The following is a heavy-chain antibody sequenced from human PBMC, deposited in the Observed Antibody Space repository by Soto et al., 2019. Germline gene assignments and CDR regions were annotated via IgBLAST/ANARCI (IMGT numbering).Heavy chain of an antibody. CDR3: AKGGPITTWYFDY. D-gene: IGHD3-10*01. V-gene: IGHV3-30*18. CDR2: ISYDGNVA. CDR1: GFTFSSYG. Sequence: QVQLVESGGGVVQPGRSLRLSCAASGFTFSSYGMHWVRQAPGKGLEWVAVISYDGNVAYYADSVRGRFTISRDNSNNTLYLQMNSLRTADTAIYYCAKGGPITTWYFDYWGQGTLVTVSS. J-gene: IGHJ4*02.